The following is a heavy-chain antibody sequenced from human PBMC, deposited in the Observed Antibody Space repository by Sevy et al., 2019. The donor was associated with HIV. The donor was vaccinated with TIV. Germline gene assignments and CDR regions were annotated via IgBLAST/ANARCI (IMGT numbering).Heavy chain of an antibody. CDR1: GVTFSSYA. J-gene: IGHJ5*02. CDR3: ARDQHDYAGNIRTGWFDP. Sequence: GGSLRLSCAASGVTFSSYAMHWVRQAPGKGLEWVAVISYDGSNKYYADSVKGRFTISRDNSKKTVYLQMHSLRVEDTAVYYCARDQHDYAGNIRTGWFDPWGQGALVTVSS. V-gene: IGHV3-30-3*01. CDR2: ISYDGSNK. D-gene: IGHD4-17*01.